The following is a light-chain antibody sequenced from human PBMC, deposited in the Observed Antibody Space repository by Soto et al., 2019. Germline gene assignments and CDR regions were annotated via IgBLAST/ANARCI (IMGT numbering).Light chain of an antibody. J-gene: IGKJ1*01. Sequence: EIVMTQSPATLSVSPGERATRSCRASQSVSSSYLAWYQQKPGQAPRLLIYGASSRATGIPDRFSGSGSGTDFTLTISRLEPEDFAVYYCQQYGSSRAFGQGTKVDIK. V-gene: IGKV3-20*01. CDR2: GAS. CDR3: QQYGSSRA. CDR1: QSVSSSY.